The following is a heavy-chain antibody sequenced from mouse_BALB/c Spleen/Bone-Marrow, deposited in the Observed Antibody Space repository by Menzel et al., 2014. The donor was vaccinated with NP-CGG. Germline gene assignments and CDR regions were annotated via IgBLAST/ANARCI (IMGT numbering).Heavy chain of an antibody. CDR3: ARKKYGIPYAMDY. Sequence: LVKTGASVKISCKASGYSFTGYYMHWVKQSRGKSLEWIGYISCYNGATSYNQKFKGKATFTVDTSSSTDYMQFNSLTSEDSAVYYCARKKYGIPYAMDYWGQGTSVTVSS. D-gene: IGHD2-10*02. V-gene: IGHV1S34*01. J-gene: IGHJ4*01. CDR2: ISCYNGAT. CDR1: GYSFTGYY.